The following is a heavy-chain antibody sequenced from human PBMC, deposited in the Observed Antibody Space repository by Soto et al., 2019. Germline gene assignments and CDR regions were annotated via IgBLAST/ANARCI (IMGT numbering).Heavy chain of an antibody. CDR3: ARGRHWLDY. CDR1: GGSISSSSYY. J-gene: IGHJ4*02. D-gene: IGHD6-19*01. V-gene: IGHV4-39*06. Sequence: SETLSLTCTVSGGSISSSSYYWGWIRQPPGKGLEWIGSIYYTGSTNYNPSLKSRVTISVDTSKNHFTLILSSVTAADTAVYYCARGRHWLDYWGPGFLVTVS. CDR2: IYYTGST.